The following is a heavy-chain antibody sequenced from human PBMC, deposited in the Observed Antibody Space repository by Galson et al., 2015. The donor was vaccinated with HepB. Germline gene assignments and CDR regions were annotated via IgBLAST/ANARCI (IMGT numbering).Heavy chain of an antibody. CDR1: GYTLTELS. Sequence: SVKVSCKVSGYTLTELSMHWVRQAPGKGLEWMGGFDPEDGETIYTQKFQGRVTMTEDTSTDTAYMELSSLRSEDTAVYYCATATIFGVVTLYYFDYWGQGTLVTVSS. V-gene: IGHV1-24*01. CDR2: FDPEDGET. J-gene: IGHJ4*02. D-gene: IGHD3-3*01. CDR3: ATATIFGVVTLYYFDY.